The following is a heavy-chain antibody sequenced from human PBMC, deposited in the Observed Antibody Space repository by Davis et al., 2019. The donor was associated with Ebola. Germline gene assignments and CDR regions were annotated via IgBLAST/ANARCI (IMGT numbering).Heavy chain of an antibody. D-gene: IGHD3-3*01. V-gene: IGHV1-2*04. CDR3: ARGNYDFWSGISWDYYYGMDV. J-gene: IGHJ6*02. CDR1: GNPFPRYL. Sequence: ASVKVSSKASGNPFPRYLLHWGRKAPGQGREWLGWLNPNSGGPNYAQKFQGWVTMTRDTSISTAYMELSRLRSDDTAVYYCARGNYDFWSGISWDYYYGMDVWGQGTTVTVSS. CDR2: LNPNSGGP.